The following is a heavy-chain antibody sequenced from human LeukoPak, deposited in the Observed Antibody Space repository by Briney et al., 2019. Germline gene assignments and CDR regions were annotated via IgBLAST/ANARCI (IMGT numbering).Heavy chain of an antibody. CDR2: ITSDSTYT. CDR3: ARDGYNRRQTDFDY. CDR1: GFTFSKYS. V-gene: IGHV3-21*01. D-gene: IGHD5-24*01. J-gene: IGHJ4*02. Sequence: GGSLRLSCAASGFTFSKYSMNWIRQAPGKGLEWVSSITSDSTYTYYADSVKGRFTISRDNSKNTLYLQMNSLRAEDTAVYYCARDGYNRRQTDFDYWGQGTLVTVSS.